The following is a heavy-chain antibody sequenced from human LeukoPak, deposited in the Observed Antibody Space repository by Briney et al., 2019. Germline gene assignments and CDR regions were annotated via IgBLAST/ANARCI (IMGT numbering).Heavy chain of an antibody. CDR3: ARGRIQLWSLRLRDGGFDY. Sequence: SETLSLTCTVSGGSISSYYWSWIRQPPGKGLEWIGYIYYSGSTNYNPSLKSRVTISVDTSKNQFYLKLSSVTAADTAVYYCARGRIQLWSLRLRDGGFDYWGQGTLVTVSS. J-gene: IGHJ4*02. CDR2: IYYSGST. CDR1: GGSISSYY. D-gene: IGHD5-18*01. V-gene: IGHV4-59*01.